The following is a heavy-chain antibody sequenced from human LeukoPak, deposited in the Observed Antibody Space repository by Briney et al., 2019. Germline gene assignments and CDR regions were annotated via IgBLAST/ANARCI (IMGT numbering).Heavy chain of an antibody. CDR1: GFTFSTYW. CDR3: ASQRSGWYEGSSGSYYFDY. D-gene: IGHD6-19*01. V-gene: IGHV3-7*01. CDR2: IKQDGSEK. Sequence: GGSLRLSCAASGFTFSTYWMSWVRQAPGKGLEWVANIKQDGSEKYYVDSVKGRFTISRDNAKNSLYLQMNSLRAEDTAVYYCASQRSGWYEGSSGSYYFDYWGQGTLVTVSS. J-gene: IGHJ4*02.